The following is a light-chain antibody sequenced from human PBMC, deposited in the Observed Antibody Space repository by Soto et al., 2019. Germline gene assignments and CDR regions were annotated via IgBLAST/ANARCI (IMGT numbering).Light chain of an antibody. CDR3: QQYYTTPWT. Sequence: DIVMTQSPDSLAVSLGARATIKCRSSQSVLYRSNNKNYLAWYQQKPGQPPKLLIYWASTRESGVPERFSGSGSATDFTLTISSVQAEDVAVYYCQQYYTTPWTFGQGTKVDIK. V-gene: IGKV4-1*01. CDR2: WAS. CDR1: QSVLYRSNNKNY. J-gene: IGKJ1*01.